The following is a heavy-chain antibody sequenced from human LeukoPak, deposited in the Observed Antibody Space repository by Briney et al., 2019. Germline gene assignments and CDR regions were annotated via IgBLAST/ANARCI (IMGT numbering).Heavy chain of an antibody. D-gene: IGHD5-18*01. CDR3: AKAVDTAMAFSDY. Sequence: GGSLLLSCAASGFPFSSYAMHWVRQAPGKGLEWVSAISGSGGSTYYADSVKGRFTISRDNSKNTLYLQMNSLRAEDTAVYYCAKAVDTAMAFSDYWGQGTLVTVSS. CDR1: GFPFSSYA. CDR2: ISGSGGST. J-gene: IGHJ4*02. V-gene: IGHV3-23*01.